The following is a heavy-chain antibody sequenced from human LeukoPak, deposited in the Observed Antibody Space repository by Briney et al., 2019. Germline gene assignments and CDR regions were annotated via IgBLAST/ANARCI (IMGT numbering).Heavy chain of an antibody. V-gene: IGHV4-61*02. J-gene: IGHJ3*02. CDR1: GGSISSGSYY. D-gene: IGHD3-22*01. Sequence: ASQTLSLTCTVSGGSISSGSYYWSWIRQPAGKGLEWIWRIYTSGSTNYNPSLKSRVTISVDTSKNQFSLKLSSVTAADTAVYYCASSLYYYDSSGYYSDAFDIWGQGTMVTVSS. CDR2: IYTSGST. CDR3: ASSLYYYDSSGYYSDAFDI.